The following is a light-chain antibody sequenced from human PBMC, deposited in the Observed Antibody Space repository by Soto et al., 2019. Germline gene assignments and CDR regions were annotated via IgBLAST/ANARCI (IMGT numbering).Light chain of an antibody. V-gene: IGLV2-14*01. J-gene: IGLJ1*01. CDR2: DVS. CDR1: SSDVGGYNY. Sequence: QSVLTQPASVSGSPRQSITISCTGTSSDVGGYNYVSWYQQHPGKAPKLMIYDVSNRLSGVSNRFSGSKSGNTASLTISGLQAEDEADYYCSSYTSSSSYVFGTGTKVTVL. CDR3: SSYTSSSSYV.